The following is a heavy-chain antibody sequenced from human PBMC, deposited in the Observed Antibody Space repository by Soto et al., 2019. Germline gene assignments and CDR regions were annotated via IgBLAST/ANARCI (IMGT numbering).Heavy chain of an antibody. Sequence: QLQLQESGPGLVKPSETLSLTCTVSGGSISSSSYYWGWIRQPPGKGLEWIGSIYYSGSTYYNPSLKSRVTISVDTSKNQLSLQVSSVSAADTAVYYCARHGLLWFGERSWFDPWGQGTLVTVSS. D-gene: IGHD3-10*01. CDR2: IYYSGST. CDR1: GGSISSSSYY. CDR3: ARHGLLWFGERSWFDP. V-gene: IGHV4-39*01. J-gene: IGHJ5*02.